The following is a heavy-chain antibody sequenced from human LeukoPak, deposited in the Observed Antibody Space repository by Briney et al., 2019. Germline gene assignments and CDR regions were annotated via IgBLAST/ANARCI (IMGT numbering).Heavy chain of an antibody. CDR1: GYSISSGYY. CDR3: ARAYCTTTSCYGRYFDY. Sequence: NTSETLSLTCGVSGYSISSGYYWGWIRQPPGEGLEWIGSIYHGGSSYCNPSLKSRVTMSVDTSKNQFSLKLSSVTAADTAVYYCARAYCTTTSCYGRYFDYWGQGTLVTVSS. D-gene: IGHD2-2*01. J-gene: IGHJ4*02. CDR2: IYHGGSS. V-gene: IGHV4-38-2*01.